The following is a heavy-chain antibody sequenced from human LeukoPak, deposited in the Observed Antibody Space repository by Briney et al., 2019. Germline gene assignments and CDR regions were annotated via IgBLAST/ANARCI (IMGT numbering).Heavy chain of an antibody. CDR1: GFTFNSYA. Sequence: GGSLRLSCAASGFTFNSYAMYWVRQAPGKGLEWVAIISFDGNNKYYVDSVKGRFTISRDNSKNTLYLQMNSLRPEDTAVYYCAREENTSYQLLWGGDYWGQGILVTVSS. CDR3: AREENTSYQLLWGGDY. J-gene: IGHJ4*02. V-gene: IGHV3-30-3*01. D-gene: IGHD2-2*01. CDR2: ISFDGNNK.